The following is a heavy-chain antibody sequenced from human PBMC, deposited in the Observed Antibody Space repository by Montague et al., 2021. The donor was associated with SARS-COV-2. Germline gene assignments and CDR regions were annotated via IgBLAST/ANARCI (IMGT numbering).Heavy chain of an antibody. CDR1: GGSISNILFY. CDR2: IYYGGST. V-gene: IGHV4-39*01. J-gene: IGHJ2*01. Sequence: SETLSLTCPVSGGSISNILFYWGWIRQSPGKGLEWIGNIYYGGSTYYNPSLKSRVTISVDTSKNQFSLNLISVTAADTATYYCARHVNPCGCSCRNWYFDLWGRGTLVTVSS. CDR3: ARHVNPCGCSCRNWYFDL. D-gene: IGHD2-15*01.